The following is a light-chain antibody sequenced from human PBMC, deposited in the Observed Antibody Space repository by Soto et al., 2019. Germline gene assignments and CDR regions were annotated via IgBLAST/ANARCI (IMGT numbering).Light chain of an antibody. CDR1: QSVSNNY. V-gene: IGKV3-20*01. CDR2: GSS. Sequence: EVVLTQSPGTLSLSPGERATLSCRASQSVSNNYFAWYQQKPGQAPRLLIFGSSDRATGIPDRFRGSGSGTDFTLTISRLEPEDFAVYYCHQYGSAPPYTFGQGTKLEIK. J-gene: IGKJ2*01. CDR3: HQYGSAPPYT.